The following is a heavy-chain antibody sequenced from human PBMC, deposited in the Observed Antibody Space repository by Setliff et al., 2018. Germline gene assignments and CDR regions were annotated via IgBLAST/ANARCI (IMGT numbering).Heavy chain of an antibody. D-gene: IGHD3-22*01. CDR3: ARDDSSGYHTTYFDY. CDR1: GYTFTSHY. J-gene: IGHJ4*02. V-gene: IGHV1-46*01. Sequence: VSCKASGYTFTSHYMHWVRQAPGLGLEWMGTINPSSGRTSYAQKFQGRVTMTRDTSTSTVYMELSSLRSEDTVVYYCARDDSSGYHTTYFDYWGQGTLVTVSS. CDR2: INPSSGRT.